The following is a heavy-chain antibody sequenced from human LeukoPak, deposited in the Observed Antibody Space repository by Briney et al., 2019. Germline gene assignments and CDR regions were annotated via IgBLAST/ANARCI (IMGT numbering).Heavy chain of an antibody. CDR1: GFTFSSYW. CDR2: IKTDGSST. Sequence: GGSLRLSCAAYGFTFSSYWMHWVRQAPGKGLAWVSRIKTDGSSTDYADSVKGRFTISRDNAKNTMYLQMNSLRAEDTAVYYCARGVSGTGPDIWGLGTMVTVSS. J-gene: IGHJ3*02. V-gene: IGHV3-74*01. CDR3: ARGVSGTGPDI. D-gene: IGHD5/OR15-5a*01.